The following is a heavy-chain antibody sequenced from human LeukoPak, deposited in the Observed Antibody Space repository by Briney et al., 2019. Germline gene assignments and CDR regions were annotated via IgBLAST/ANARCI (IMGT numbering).Heavy chain of an antibody. CDR1: GYTLTELS. J-gene: IGHJ4*02. Sequence: GASVKVSCKVSGYTLTELSMHWVRQAPGKGLEWMGGFDPEDGETIYAQKFQGRVTMTEDTSTDTAYMELRSLRSDDTAVYYCARGSSSLYTSKDSWGQGTLVTVSS. CDR3: ARGSSSLYTSKDS. V-gene: IGHV1-24*01. D-gene: IGHD6-13*01. CDR2: FDPEDGET.